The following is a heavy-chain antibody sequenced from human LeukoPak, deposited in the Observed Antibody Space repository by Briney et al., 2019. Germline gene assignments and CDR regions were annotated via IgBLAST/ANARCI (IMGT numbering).Heavy chain of an antibody. J-gene: IGHJ4*02. CDR1: DDSVSSDNYY. V-gene: IGHV4-61*01. Sequence: PSETLSLTCTVSDDSVSSDNYYWNWIRQPPGKGLEWIGYVYYSGSTNYNPSLKSRVTISVDTSKNQFSLKLSSVTAADTAVYFCARRKAVRPRDYYFDYWGQGTLVTVSS. CDR2: VYYSGST. CDR3: ARRKAVRPRDYYFDY. D-gene: IGHD6-6*01.